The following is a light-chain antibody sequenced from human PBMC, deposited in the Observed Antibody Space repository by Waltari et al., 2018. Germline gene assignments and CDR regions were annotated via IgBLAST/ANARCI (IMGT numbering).Light chain of an antibody. CDR3: QAWDDSVF. CDR1: KLGDKY. CDR2: QDN. V-gene: IGLV3-1*01. J-gene: IGLJ2*01. Sequence: SYVLTQPPSVAVSPGQTATITCFGDKLGDKYVFWYQHKPGQSPVLVIYQDNMRPSGIPERFSGSNSRNTATLTISGAQPMDEADYLCQAWDDSVFFGGGTKLTVL.